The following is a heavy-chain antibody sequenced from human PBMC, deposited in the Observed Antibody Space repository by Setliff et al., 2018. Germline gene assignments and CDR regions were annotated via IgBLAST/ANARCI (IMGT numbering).Heavy chain of an antibody. CDR3: STKDYDTSGYYRPFGF. V-gene: IGHV1-24*01. D-gene: IGHD3-22*01. CDR2: FNPEDDEI. J-gene: IGHJ4*01. CDR1: GSTLTELP. Sequence: ASVKVSCKVSGSTLTELPMYWVRQAPGKGLEWMGCFNPEDDEIIYAQKFLGRVTMTEDTSTDTAYMEQSSLRSEDTAVYYCSTKDYDTSGYYRPFGFWGKGTLVTVAS.